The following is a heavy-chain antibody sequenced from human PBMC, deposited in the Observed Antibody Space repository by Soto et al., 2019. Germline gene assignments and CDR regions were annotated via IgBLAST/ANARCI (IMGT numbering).Heavy chain of an antibody. V-gene: IGHV3-74*01. CDR2: ISSYGSDT. CDR3: ASHYAYAEGYYWYGIDV. Sequence: EVQLVESGGGLVLPGGSLRLSCAASGFTFSRYWMHWVRQAPGKGLVWVSRISSYGSDTHYADSVKGRFTISRDNAKNTLYLQMNSLRADDTAVDYCASHYAYAEGYYWYGIDVWGQGTTVTVSS. D-gene: IGHD3-16*01. CDR1: GFTFSRYW. J-gene: IGHJ6*02.